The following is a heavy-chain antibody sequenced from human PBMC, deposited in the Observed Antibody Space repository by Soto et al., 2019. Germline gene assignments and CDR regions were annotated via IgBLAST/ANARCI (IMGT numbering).Heavy chain of an antibody. J-gene: IGHJ6*02. D-gene: IGHD1-26*01. CDR1: EYTFTSYD. CDR2: MNPNSGNT. CDR3: ARVPLGPTPNYYYYGMDV. Sequence: ASVKVSCKASEYTFTSYDINWVRQAAGQGLEWMGWMNPNSGNTGYAQKFQGRVTMTRNTSTSTAYMELSSLRSVDTAVYYCARVPLGPTPNYYYYGMDVWGQGTTVTVS. V-gene: IGHV1-8*01.